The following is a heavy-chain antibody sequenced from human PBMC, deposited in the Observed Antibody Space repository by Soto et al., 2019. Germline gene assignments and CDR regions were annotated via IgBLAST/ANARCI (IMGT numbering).Heavy chain of an antibody. V-gene: IGHV1-69*06. CDR1: GAGDTFSNYG. Sequence: QVHLVQSGAEVKSPGSAVKVSCKVSGAGDTFSNYGLNWMRQAPGQGLEWMGGTIPAFGTANYAQKFQGRVTITEDTSTTTAYMELSSLRSDDTAVYYCWRHDKTALPPLDSWGQGTLVSVSS. CDR2: TIPAFGTA. D-gene: IGHD1-1*01. J-gene: IGHJ4*02. CDR3: WRHDKTALPPLDS.